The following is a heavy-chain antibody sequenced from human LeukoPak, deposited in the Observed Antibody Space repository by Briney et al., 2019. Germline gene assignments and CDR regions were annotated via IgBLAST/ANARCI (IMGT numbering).Heavy chain of an antibody. D-gene: IGHD4/OR15-4a*01. CDR3: AKERDYGPADY. CDR2: IRGSGGST. J-gene: IGHJ4*02. CDR1: GFTFRDYA. Sequence: PPGGSLRLSCAASGFTFRDYAMSWVRQAPGKGLEWVSAIRGSGGSTDYADSVKGRFTVSRDNSKNTLFLQMNSLRAEDTAIYYCAKERDYGPADYWGQGTLVTVSS. V-gene: IGHV3-23*01.